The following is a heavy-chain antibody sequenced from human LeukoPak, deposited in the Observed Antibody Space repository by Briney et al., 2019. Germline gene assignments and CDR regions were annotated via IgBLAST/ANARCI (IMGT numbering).Heavy chain of an antibody. Sequence: SETLSLTCTVSGGSISSGDYHWNWIRQPPGKGLEWIGFIHDSGSTLYNPSLKSRIIISRDVSRNQFSLQLTSVTAADTAVYCARGFGSGNYYGWFDPWGQGALVTVSS. D-gene: IGHD3-10*01. V-gene: IGHV4-30-4*01. CDR1: GGSISSGDYH. J-gene: IGHJ5*02. CDR3: ARGFGSGNYYGWFDP. CDR2: IHDSGST.